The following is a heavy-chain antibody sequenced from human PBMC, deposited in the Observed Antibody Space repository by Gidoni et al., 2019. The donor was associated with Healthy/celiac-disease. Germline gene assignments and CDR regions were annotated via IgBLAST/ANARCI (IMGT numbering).Heavy chain of an antibody. J-gene: IGHJ4*02. V-gene: IGHV3-23*01. CDR2: MSGIGGST. D-gene: IGHD3-22*01. CDR1: GSTFSSYA. Sequence: EVQLLESGGGLVQPGGSLRLSCAASGSTFSSYAMSWVRQAPGKGLEWVSAMSGIGGSTYYADSVKGRFTISRDNSKNTLYLQMNSLRAEDTAVYYCAKLMGYYDSSPHDYWGQGTLVTVSS. CDR3: AKLMGYYDSSPHDY.